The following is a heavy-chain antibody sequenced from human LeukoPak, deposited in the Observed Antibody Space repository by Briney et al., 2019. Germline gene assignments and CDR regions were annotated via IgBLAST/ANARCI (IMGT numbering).Heavy chain of an antibody. CDR1: GFTLSHYY. J-gene: IGHJ4*02. CDR2: ISSSGDTI. V-gene: IGHV3-11*01. CDR3: ARQGSEIDY. Sequence: GGSLRLSCAASGFTLSHYYMTWIRQAPGKGLEWLSCISSSGDTIYYSDSVKGRYNASKDKDENTLNLQMNGLRAEDSAMYYCARQGSEIDYWGQGTLVTVSS.